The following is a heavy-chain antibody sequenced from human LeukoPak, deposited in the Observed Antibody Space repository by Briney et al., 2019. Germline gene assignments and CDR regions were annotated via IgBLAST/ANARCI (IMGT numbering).Heavy chain of an antibody. J-gene: IGHJ4*02. D-gene: IGHD3-10*01. Sequence: GGSLRLSCAASGFTFSSYAMHWVRQAPGKGLEWVAVISYDGSNKYYADSVKGRFTISRDNSKNTLYLQMNSLRAEDTAVYYCARDLWFGEPYWGQGTLVTVSS. CDR2: ISYDGSNK. V-gene: IGHV3-30*04. CDR3: ARDLWFGEPY. CDR1: GFTFSSYA.